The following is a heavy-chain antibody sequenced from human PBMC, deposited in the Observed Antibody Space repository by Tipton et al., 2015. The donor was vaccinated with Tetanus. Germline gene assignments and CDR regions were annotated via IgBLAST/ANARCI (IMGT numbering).Heavy chain of an antibody. CDR1: GGSISSSNW. D-gene: IGHD5-12*01. J-gene: IGHJ4*02. CDR2: IYHSGST. V-gene: IGHV4-4*02. CDR3: ARGVATITRDPDSSGWSDWVDY. Sequence: TLSLTCAVSGGSISSSNWWSWVRQPPGKGLEWIGEIYHSGSTNYNPSLKSRVTISVDKSKNRFSLKLSSVTAADTAVYYCARGVATITRDPDSSGWSDWVDYWGQGTLVTVSS.